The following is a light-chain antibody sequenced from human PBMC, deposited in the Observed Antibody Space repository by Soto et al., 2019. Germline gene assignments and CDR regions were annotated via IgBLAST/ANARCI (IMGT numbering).Light chain of an antibody. V-gene: IGKV1-27*01. CDR2: GAS. CDR3: QKYHMDPPAT. CDR1: QGIHNF. J-gene: IGKJ1*01. Sequence: DIQMTQSPSSLSAFVGDSVTMSCRASQGIHNFWAWYQHVPGKAPKLLTFGASTRHSGVPSRFSGSGSGTDFTLTITNLQPEDVATYYCQKYHMDPPATFGQGTKVDIK.